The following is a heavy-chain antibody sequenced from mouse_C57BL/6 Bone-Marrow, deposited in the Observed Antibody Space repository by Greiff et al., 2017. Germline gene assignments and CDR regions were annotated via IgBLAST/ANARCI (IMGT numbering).Heavy chain of an antibody. Sequence: QVQLKQPGPELVKPGASVKLSCKASGYTFTSYWMHWVKPSPGHGLEWLGMIHPNSGSTHYNETFKSKATLTVDKSSSTAYMQRSRLTSEDSAVYYCARASYYYGSSLYYYALDYWGQGTSVTVSS. D-gene: IGHD1-1*01. V-gene: IGHV1-64*01. CDR2: IHPNSGST. CDR3: ARASYYYGSSLYYYALDY. CDR1: GYTFTSYW. J-gene: IGHJ4*01.